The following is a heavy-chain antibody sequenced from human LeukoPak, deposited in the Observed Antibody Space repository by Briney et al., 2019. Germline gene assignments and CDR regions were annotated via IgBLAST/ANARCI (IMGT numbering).Heavy chain of an antibody. Sequence: PSQTLSLTCAVSGGSISSGGYSWSWLRQPPGKGLEWIGYIYHSGSTYYNPSLKSRVTISVDRSKNQFSLKLSSVTAADTAVYYCASSYYYDSSGYPNNFDYWGQGTLVTVSS. J-gene: IGHJ4*02. V-gene: IGHV4-30-2*01. CDR1: GGSISSGGYS. CDR3: ASSYYYDSSGYPNNFDY. D-gene: IGHD3-22*01. CDR2: IYHSGST.